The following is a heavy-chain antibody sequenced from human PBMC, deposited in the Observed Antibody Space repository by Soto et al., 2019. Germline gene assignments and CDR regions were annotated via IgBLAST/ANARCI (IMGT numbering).Heavy chain of an antibody. CDR1: GGSISSSSYY. CDR3: ARQGWDSSSWYDYYYYYGMDV. V-gene: IGHV4-39*01. J-gene: IGHJ6*02. D-gene: IGHD6-13*01. Sequence: SSETLSLTCTVSGGSISSSSYYWGWIRQPPGKGLEWIGSIYYSGSTYYNPSLKSRVTISVDTSKNQFSLKLSSVTAADTAVYYCARQGWDSSSWYDYYYYYGMDVWGQGTTVTVSS. CDR2: IYYSGST.